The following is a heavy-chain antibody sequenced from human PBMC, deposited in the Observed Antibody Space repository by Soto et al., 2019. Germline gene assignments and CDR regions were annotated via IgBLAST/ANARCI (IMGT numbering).Heavy chain of an antibody. CDR3: ARALSSSWYWWFDP. CDR1: GGSISSYY. V-gene: IGHV4-59*01. Sequence: PSETLSLTCTVSGGSISSYYWSWIRQPPGKGLEWIGYIYYSGSTNYNPSLKSRVTISVDTSKNQFSLKLSSVTAADTAVYYCARALSSSWYWWFDPWGQGTLVTVSS. D-gene: IGHD6-13*01. J-gene: IGHJ5*02. CDR2: IYYSGST.